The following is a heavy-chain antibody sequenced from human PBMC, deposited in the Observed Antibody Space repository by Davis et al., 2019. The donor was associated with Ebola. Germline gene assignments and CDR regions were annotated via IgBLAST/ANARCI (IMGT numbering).Heavy chain of an antibody. D-gene: IGHD3-22*01. CDR3: ARGRLGGYYWDPFDI. CDR2: ISNSSRTI. V-gene: IGHV3-48*02. J-gene: IGHJ3*02. CDR1: GFTFSNSN. Sequence: GESLKISCAASGFTFSNSNINWVRQAPGKGLEWVLYISNSSRTIYYADSVKGRFTIARDNAKNSLYLQMNSLRDEDTAVYYCARGRLGGYYWDPFDIWGQGTMVTVSS.